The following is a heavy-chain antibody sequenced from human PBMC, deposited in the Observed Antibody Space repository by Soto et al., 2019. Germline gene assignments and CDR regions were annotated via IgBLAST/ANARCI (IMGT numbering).Heavy chain of an antibody. J-gene: IGHJ4*02. CDR1: GFTFSTYA. Sequence: EVQLLESGGGLVQPGGSLRLSCAASGFTFSTYAMIWVCQTPGKGLEWVSGISGVSTYYADSVKGRFTISRDNSKNTLFLQMNSLRAEDTAVYYCAKGAIYDWNRVLNDWGQGTLVTVSS. CDR3: AKGAIYDWNRVLND. V-gene: IGHV3-23*01. D-gene: IGHD1-20*01. CDR2: ISGVST.